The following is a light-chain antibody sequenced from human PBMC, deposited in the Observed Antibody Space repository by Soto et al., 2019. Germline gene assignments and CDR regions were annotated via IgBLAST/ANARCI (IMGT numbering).Light chain of an antibody. CDR1: SGNIGSNY. CDR2: EDD. V-gene: IGLV6-57*04. CDR3: QSYDSSTPAV. Sequence: NFLLTQPHSVSESPGKTVTISCTRSSGNIGSNYVQWYQQRPGSAPTTLIYEDDQRPSGVPDRFSGSIDRSSNSASLTISGLKTEDEADYYCQSYDSSTPAVFGGGTKLTVL. J-gene: IGLJ2*01.